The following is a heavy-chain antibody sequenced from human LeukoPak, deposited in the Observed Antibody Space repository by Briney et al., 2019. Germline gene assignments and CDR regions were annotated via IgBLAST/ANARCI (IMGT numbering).Heavy chain of an antibody. J-gene: IGHJ4*02. D-gene: IGHD2-2*01. Sequence: PGGSLRLSCAASGFSLSGYGMHWVRQAPGKGLEWMSLIWYDGSNKYYADSVKGRFTISRDNSKNTLYLQMNSLRVEDTAVYYCAGGLGYARTYWGQGTLVTVSS. CDR1: GFSLSGYG. V-gene: IGHV3-33*08. CDR3: AGGLGYARTY. CDR2: IWYDGSNK.